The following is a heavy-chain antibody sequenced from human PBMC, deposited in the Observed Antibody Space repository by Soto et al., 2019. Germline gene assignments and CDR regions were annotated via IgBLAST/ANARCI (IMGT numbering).Heavy chain of an antibody. CDR3: ARGSWGYCSGGSCYSPVPDY. Sequence: ASVKVSCKASGYTFTSYGISWVRQAPGQGLEWMGWISAYNGNTNYAQKLQGRVTMTTDTSTSTAYMELRSLRSDDTAVYYCARGSWGYCSGGSCYSPVPDYWGQGTLVTVSS. J-gene: IGHJ4*02. V-gene: IGHV1-18*01. CDR2: ISAYNGNT. CDR1: GYTFTSYG. D-gene: IGHD2-15*01.